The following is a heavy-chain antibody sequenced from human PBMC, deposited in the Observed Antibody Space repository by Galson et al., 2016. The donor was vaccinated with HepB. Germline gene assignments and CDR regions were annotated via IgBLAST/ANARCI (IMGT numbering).Heavy chain of an antibody. J-gene: IGHJ5*02. CDR2: TYYRSKRYN. CDR1: GDSVSSDGAA. CDR3: ARAEANWDGGGDNWFDP. Sequence: CAISGDSVSSDGAAWNWIRQSPSRGLEWLGRTYYRSKRYNAYALSVKGRITINPDTSKNQFSLQLNSVTPEDTAVYYCARAEANWDGGGDNWFDPWGQGTLVTVSS. V-gene: IGHV6-1*01. D-gene: IGHD7-27*01.